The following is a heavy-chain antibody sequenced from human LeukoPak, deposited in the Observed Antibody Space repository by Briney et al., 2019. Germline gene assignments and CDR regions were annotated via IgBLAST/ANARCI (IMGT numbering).Heavy chain of an antibody. J-gene: IGHJ4*02. CDR2: ISGSGDNT. CDR1: GFTFSSYA. Sequence: GGSLRLSCAASGFTFSSYAMSWVRQAPGKGLEWVSTISGSGDNTYYADSVKGRFTISRDNSKNTLYLQMNSLRAEDTAVYYCARVLWNGDYPRFDYWGQGTLVTVSS. D-gene: IGHD4-17*01. V-gene: IGHV3-23*01. CDR3: ARVLWNGDYPRFDY.